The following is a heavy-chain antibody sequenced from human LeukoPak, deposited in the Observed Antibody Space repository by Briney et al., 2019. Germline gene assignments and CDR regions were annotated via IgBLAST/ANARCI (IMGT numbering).Heavy chain of an antibody. Sequence: PSETLSLTCTVSGGSISNYFWIWIRQPPGKGLEWIGHISYSGSTNYNPSLKSRVTMSVDTSKNEFSLKGTSVTAADTAVYYCARGHDGVVGWFAPWGRGTLVTVSS. CDR2: ISYSGST. J-gene: IGHJ5*02. CDR1: GGSISNYF. D-gene: IGHD2-15*01. CDR3: ARGHDGVVGWFAP. V-gene: IGHV4-59*01.